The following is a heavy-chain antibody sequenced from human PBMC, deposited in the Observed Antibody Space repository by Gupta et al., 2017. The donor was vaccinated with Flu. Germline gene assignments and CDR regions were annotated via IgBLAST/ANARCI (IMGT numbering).Heavy chain of an antibody. J-gene: IGHJ4*02. CDR1: GGSSSGYY. V-gene: IGHV4-34*01. D-gene: IGHD6-13*01. CDR3: ARGNVVNAAGHFDS. Sequence: QVQLQQWGAGQLKPSETLSLTCAVYGGSSSGYYWTWIRQSPGKGLEWIGRISHSGSTNYNPSLASRVTISVDTSKNHFSLELTSVTAADTAMYYCARGNVVNAAGHFDSWGQGTLVTVSS. CDR2: ISHSGST.